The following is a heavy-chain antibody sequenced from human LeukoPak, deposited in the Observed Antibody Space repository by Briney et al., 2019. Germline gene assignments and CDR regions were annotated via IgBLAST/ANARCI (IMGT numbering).Heavy chain of an antibody. J-gene: IGHJ6*03. D-gene: IGHD3-22*01. CDR1: GFTFSSYG. CDR2: ISGSGGST. V-gene: IGHV3-23*01. CDR3: AKGGGTMIVVYYYYYMDV. Sequence: QTGGTLRLSCAASGFTFSSYGMSWVRQAPGKGLEWVSAISGSGGSTYYADSVKGRFTISRDNSKNTLYLQMNSLRAEDTAVYYCAKGGGTMIVVYYYYYMDVWGKGTTVTISS.